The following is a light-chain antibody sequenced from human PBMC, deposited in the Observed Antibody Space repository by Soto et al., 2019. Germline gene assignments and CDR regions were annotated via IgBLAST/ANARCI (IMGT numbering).Light chain of an antibody. CDR1: SSDVGGYNY. J-gene: IGLJ2*01. Sequence: QSVLTQPASVSGSPGQSITISCTGTSSDVGGYNYVSWYQQHPGKAPKLMIYEVSNRPSGVSNRFSGSKSGNTASLTISGLQAEDFAVYYCQRYNNWPLTFGGGTK. CDR3: QRYNNWPLT. V-gene: IGLV2-14*01. CDR2: EVS.